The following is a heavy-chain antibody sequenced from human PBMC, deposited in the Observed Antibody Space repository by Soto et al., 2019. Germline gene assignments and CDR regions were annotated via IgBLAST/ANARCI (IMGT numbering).Heavy chain of an antibody. Sequence: QVQLVQSGAEVKKPGSSVKVSCKASGGTFSSYAISWVRQAPGQGLEWMGGIIPMFGTADYAQKFQGRVTITADESPSTAYMELSSLRSDDTAVYYCATMKGGSQYYYYGMHVWGQGTTVTVSS. CDR3: ATMKGGSQYYYYGMHV. D-gene: IGHD3-10*01. CDR2: IIPMFGTA. CDR1: GGTFSSYA. J-gene: IGHJ6*02. V-gene: IGHV1-69*12.